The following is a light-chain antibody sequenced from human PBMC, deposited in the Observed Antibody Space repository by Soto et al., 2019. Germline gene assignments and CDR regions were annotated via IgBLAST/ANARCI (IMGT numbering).Light chain of an antibody. J-gene: IGLJ2*01. CDR2: DVS. CDR1: NSDVGAYNY. CDR3: CSYAGSYSVV. Sequence: QSALTQPRSVSGSPGQSVTISCTGTNSDVGAYNYVSWYQQHPGKAPKLMIYDVSKRPSGVPDRFSGSKSGDTASLTISGLQAEDEADYYCCSYAGSYSVVFGGGTKVTVL. V-gene: IGLV2-11*01.